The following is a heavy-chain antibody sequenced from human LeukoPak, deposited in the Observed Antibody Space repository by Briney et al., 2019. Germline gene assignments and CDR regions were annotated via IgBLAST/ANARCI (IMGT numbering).Heavy chain of an antibody. CDR3: ARDGSGTYYGDY. J-gene: IGHJ4*02. Sequence: ASVEVSCKASGYIFTDYFFHWVRQAPGQGLEWMGWIKPSSGGTNYAQSFQGRVTMTRDTSINTAYMELSGLRSDDTAVYYCARDGSGTYYGDYWGQGTLVTVSS. V-gene: IGHV1-2*02. CDR2: IKPSSGGT. D-gene: IGHD2-15*01. CDR1: GYIFTDYF.